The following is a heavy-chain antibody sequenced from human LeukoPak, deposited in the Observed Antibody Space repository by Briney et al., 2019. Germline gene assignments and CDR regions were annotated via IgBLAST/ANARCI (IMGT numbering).Heavy chain of an antibody. V-gene: IGHV3-7*01. J-gene: IGHJ4*02. CDR1: GFTFSSYW. D-gene: IGHD5-18*01. CDR2: IKQDGSEK. Sequence: PGGSLRLSCEASGFTFSSYWMSWVRQAPGRGLEWVAHIKQDGSEKYYVDFVKGRFTISRDNAKNSLYLQMNSLRAEDTAVYYCARDSRYGYSNDYWGQGTLVTVSS. CDR3: ARDSRYGYSNDY.